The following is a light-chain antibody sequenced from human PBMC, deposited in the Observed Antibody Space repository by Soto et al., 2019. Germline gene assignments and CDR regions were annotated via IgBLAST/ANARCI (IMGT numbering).Light chain of an antibody. Sequence: DIVMTQSPDSLAVSLGERATINCKSSQSVLYSSNNKNYLAWYQQKPGQPPKLLIYWASTRESGVPDRFSGSGSGTDFTPTISSLQAEDVAVYYCQQYDSTPYTFGQGTKLEIK. CDR1: QSVLYSSNNKNY. CDR3: QQYDSTPYT. CDR2: WAS. V-gene: IGKV4-1*01. J-gene: IGKJ2*01.